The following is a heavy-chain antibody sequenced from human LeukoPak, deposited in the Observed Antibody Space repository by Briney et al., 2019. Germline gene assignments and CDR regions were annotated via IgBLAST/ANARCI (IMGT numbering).Heavy chain of an antibody. CDR2: ASYDGTDK. CDR3: AKLSVSVIAVATKGAAFDV. J-gene: IGHJ3*01. D-gene: IGHD6-19*01. Sequence: GSLRLSCAASGFTFSNFGMHWVRQAPGRGLEWVVVASYDGTDKYYGDSVKGRFTISRDNSKNTLYLQMNSLTTEDTAVYYCAKLSVSVIAVATKGAAFDVWGQGTMVIVSS. CDR1: GFTFSNFG. V-gene: IGHV3-30*18.